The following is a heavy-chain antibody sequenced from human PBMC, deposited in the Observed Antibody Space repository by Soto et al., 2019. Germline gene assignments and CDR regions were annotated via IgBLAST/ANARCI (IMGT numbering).Heavy chain of an antibody. CDR1: GYTFTSYG. CDR2: ISAYNGNT. Sequence: ASVNVSCKASGYTFTSYGISWVRQAPGQGLEWMGWISAYNGNTNYAQKLQGRVTMTTDTSTSTAYMELRSLSSDDTAVYYCARLRDTIVVPALYLDYWGQGTLVTVSS. V-gene: IGHV1-18*01. J-gene: IGHJ4*02. CDR3: ARLRDTIVVPALYLDY. D-gene: IGHD2-2*01.